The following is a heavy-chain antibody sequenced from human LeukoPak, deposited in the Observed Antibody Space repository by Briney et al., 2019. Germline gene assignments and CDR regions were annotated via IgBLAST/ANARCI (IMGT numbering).Heavy chain of an antibody. CDR1: GFTFSTYS. CDR3: ARDTGGHYGSGSYTDY. D-gene: IGHD3-10*01. V-gene: IGHV3-48*01. CDR2: ISSSSSTI. Sequence: GGSLRLSCAASGFTFSTYSINWVRQAPGKGLEWVSYISSSSSTIYYADSVKGRFTISRDNSKNTLYLQMNSLRAEDTAVYYCARDTGGHYGSGSYTDYWGQGTLVTVSS. J-gene: IGHJ4*02.